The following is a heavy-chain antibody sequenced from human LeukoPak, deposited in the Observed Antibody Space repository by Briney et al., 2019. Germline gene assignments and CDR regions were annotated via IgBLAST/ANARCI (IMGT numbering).Heavy chain of an antibody. D-gene: IGHD6-19*01. Sequence: GGSLRLSCAASGFPFSTYAMYWVRQAPGKGLEWVAVISYDGSNKYYADSVKGRFTISRDNSKNTLYLQMNSLRAEDTAVYYCARCSSGWYGQVDYWGQGTLVTVSS. CDR2: ISYDGSNK. V-gene: IGHV3-30*04. CDR3: ARCSSGWYGQVDY. CDR1: GFPFSTYA. J-gene: IGHJ4*02.